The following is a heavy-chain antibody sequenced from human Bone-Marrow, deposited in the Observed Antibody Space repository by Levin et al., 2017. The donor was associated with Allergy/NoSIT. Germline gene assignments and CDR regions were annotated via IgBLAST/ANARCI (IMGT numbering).Heavy chain of an antibody. CDR2: ILNDGSSK. J-gene: IGHJ4*02. Sequence: PGESLKISCAASGFNFSAYGIHWVRQAPGKGLEWVACILNDGSSKYYADSVRGRFSISRDNSKNTLYLQMDSLRAEDTAVYYCAKDQEKLALGYWGQGTLVTVSS. CDR1: GFNFSAYG. V-gene: IGHV3-30*18. CDR3: AKDQEKLALGY.